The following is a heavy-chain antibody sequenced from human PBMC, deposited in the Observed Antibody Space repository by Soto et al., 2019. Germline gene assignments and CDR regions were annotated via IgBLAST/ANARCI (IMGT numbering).Heavy chain of an antibody. D-gene: IGHD2-2*01. CDR2: ISSSSSYT. Sequence: QVQLVESGGGLVKPGGSLRLSCAASGFTFSDYYMSWIRRAPGKGLEWVSYISSSSSYTNYADSVKGRFTISRDNAKNSLYLQMNSLRAEDTAVYYCARDRTRKPEFYFDYWGQGTLVTVSS. CDR3: ARDRTRKPEFYFDY. J-gene: IGHJ4*02. CDR1: GFTFSDYY. V-gene: IGHV3-11*05.